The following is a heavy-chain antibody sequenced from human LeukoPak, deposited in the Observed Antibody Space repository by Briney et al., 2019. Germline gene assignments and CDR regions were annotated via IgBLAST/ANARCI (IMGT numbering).Heavy chain of an antibody. CDR2: INPSGGST. CDR1: GGTFTSYY. J-gene: IGHJ4*02. D-gene: IGHD3-22*01. CDR3: ARDYDYYDSSGLGDY. V-gene: IGHV1-46*01. Sequence: GSSVKVSCKASGGTFTSYYMHWVRQAPGQGLEWMGIINPSGGSTSYAQKFQGRVTMTRDTSTSTVYMELSSLRSEDTAVYYCARDYDYYDSSGLGDYWGQGTLVTVSS.